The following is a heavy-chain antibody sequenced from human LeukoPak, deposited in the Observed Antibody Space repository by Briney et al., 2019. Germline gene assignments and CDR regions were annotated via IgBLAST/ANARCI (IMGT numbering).Heavy chain of an antibody. CDR3: VRDVLYSSVRGVTLDY. CDR2: IYHSGST. J-gene: IGHJ4*02. Sequence: SETLSLTCAVSGFSISSGYYWGWIRQPPGEGLEWIGTIYHSGSTYYNPSLRSRVTISIDTSKNQFSLKLSAVTAADTAVYYCVRDVLYSSVRGVTLDYWGQGTLVTVSS. V-gene: IGHV4-38-2*02. CDR1: GFSISSGYY. D-gene: IGHD3-10*01.